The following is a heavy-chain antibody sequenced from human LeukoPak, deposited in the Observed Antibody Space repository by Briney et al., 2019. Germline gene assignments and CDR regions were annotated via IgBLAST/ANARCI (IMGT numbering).Heavy chain of an antibody. CDR2: INHSGST. CDR3: ATRRLLLWFGDRGGNWFDP. J-gene: IGHJ5*02. V-gene: IGHV4-34*01. Sequence: SETLSLTCAVYGGSFSGYYWSWIRQPPGKGLEWIGEINHSGSTNYNPSLKSRVTISVDTSKNQFSLKLSSVTAADTAVYYCATRRLLLWFGDRGGNWFDPWGQGTLVTVSS. CDR1: GGSFSGYY. D-gene: IGHD3-10*01.